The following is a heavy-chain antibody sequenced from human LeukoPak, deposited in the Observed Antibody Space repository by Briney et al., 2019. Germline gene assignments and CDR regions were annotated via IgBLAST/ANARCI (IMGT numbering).Heavy chain of an antibody. CDR2: INHSGST. D-gene: IGHD6-13*01. V-gene: IGHV4-34*01. CDR1: GGSFSGYY. CDR3: ASSSLAAAEYYFDY. J-gene: IGHJ4*02. Sequence: SETLPLTCAVYGGSFSGYYWSWIRQPPGKGLEWIGEINHSGSTNYNPSLKSRVTISVDTSKNQFSLKLSSVTAADTAVYYCASSSLAAAEYYFDYWGQGTLVTVSS.